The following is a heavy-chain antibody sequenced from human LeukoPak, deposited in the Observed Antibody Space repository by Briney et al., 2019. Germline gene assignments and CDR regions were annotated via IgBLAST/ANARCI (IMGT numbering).Heavy chain of an antibody. CDR3: AKDSSNALDI. CDR1: GFTFSSYA. Sequence: GRSLRLSCAASGFTFSSYAMHWVRQAPGKGLEWVAVISYDGSNKYYADSVKGRFTISRDNSKNTLYLQMNSLRAEDTAVYYCAKDSSNALDIWGQGTMVTVSS. CDR2: ISYDGSNK. J-gene: IGHJ3*02. V-gene: IGHV3-30*04.